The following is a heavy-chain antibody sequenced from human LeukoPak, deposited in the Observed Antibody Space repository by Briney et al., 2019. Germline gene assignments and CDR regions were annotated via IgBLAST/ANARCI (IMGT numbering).Heavy chain of an antibody. J-gene: IGHJ4*02. Sequence: ASVKVSCKAFGYTFTSNYMHWVRQAPGQGLEWMGWINPNSGGTNYAQKFQGRVTMTRDTSISTAYMELSRLRSDDTAVYYCARDKIGNRVLRFLEWLLYNSGVDYWGQGTLVTVSS. CDR3: ARDKIGNRVLRFLEWLLYNSGVDY. CDR2: INPNSGGT. CDR1: GYTFTSNY. V-gene: IGHV1-2*02. D-gene: IGHD3-3*01.